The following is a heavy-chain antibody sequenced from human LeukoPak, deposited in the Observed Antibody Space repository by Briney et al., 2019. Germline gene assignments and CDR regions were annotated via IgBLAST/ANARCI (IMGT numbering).Heavy chain of an antibody. D-gene: IGHD3-10*01. Sequence: GGSLRLSCAASGFTFSSYAMHWVRQAPGKGLEWVAVISYDGSNKCYADSVKGRFTISRDNSKNTLYLQMNSLRAEDTAVYYCARDHAVYYYGSGSYSALWGQGTLVTVSS. CDR2: ISYDGSNK. CDR3: ARDHAVYYYGSGSYSAL. CDR1: GFTFSSYA. J-gene: IGHJ1*01. V-gene: IGHV3-30*04.